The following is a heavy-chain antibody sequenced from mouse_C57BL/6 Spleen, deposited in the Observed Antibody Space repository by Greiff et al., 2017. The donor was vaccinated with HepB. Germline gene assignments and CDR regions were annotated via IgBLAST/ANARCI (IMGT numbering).Heavy chain of an antibody. CDR1: GYTFTSYW. CDR3: ARKDYSNYDYAMDY. D-gene: IGHD2-5*01. V-gene: IGHV1-59*01. CDR2: IDPSDSYT. J-gene: IGHJ4*01. Sequence: QVQLQQPGAELVRPGTSVKLSCKASGYTFTSYWMHWVKQRPGQGLVWIGVIDPSDSYTNYNQKFKGKATLTVDTSSSTAYMQLSSLTSEDSAVYYCARKDYSNYDYAMDYWGQGTSVTVSS.